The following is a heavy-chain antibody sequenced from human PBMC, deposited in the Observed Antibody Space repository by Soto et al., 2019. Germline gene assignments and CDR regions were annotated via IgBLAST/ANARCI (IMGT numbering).Heavy chain of an antibody. Sequence: GASVKVSCKASGYTFTSYGISWVRQAPGQGLEWMGWISAYNGNTNYAQKLQGRVTMTTDTSTSTAYMELSSLRSEDTAVYYCAAMRYGSGSLDVWGKGTTVTVSS. D-gene: IGHD3-10*01. V-gene: IGHV1-18*01. CDR3: AAMRYGSGSLDV. CDR2: ISAYNGNT. J-gene: IGHJ6*04. CDR1: GYTFTSYG.